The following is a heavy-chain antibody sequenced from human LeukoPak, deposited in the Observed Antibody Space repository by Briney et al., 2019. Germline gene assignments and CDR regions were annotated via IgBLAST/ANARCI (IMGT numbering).Heavy chain of an antibody. CDR1: GYTFTSYA. CDR3: ARGNNYYGSGSYYPPYYYYMDV. CDR2: IIPIFGTA. J-gene: IGHJ6*03. Sequence: SVRVSCKASGYTFTSYAFTWVRQAPGQGLEWMGGIIPIFGTANYAQKFQGRVTITTDESTSTAYMELSSLRSEDTAVYYCARGNNYYGSGSYYPPYYYYMDVWGKGTTVTVSS. D-gene: IGHD3-10*01. V-gene: IGHV1-69*05.